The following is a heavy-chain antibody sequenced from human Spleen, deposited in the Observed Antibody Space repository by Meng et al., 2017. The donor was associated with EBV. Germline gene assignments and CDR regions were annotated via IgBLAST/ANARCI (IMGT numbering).Heavy chain of an antibody. J-gene: IGHJ4*02. Sequence: QVQLQESGPGLVKPSETLSLTCAVYGGSFSDYYWTWIRQPPGMGLEWIGEINHSGITSYNPSLRSRVTISVDTSKNQFSLKLTSVTAADTAVYYCASNIKVPRYWGQGTLVTVSS. V-gene: IGHV4-34*10. CDR3: ASNIKVPRY. CDR2: INHSGIT. CDR1: GGSFSDYY. D-gene: IGHD2/OR15-2a*01.